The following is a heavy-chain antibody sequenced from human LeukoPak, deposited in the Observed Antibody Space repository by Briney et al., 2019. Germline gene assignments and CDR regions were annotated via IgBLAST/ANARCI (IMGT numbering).Heavy chain of an antibody. V-gene: IGHV3-74*01. CDR3: ARGPSSNWSGLDF. CDR1: GFSFSGHW. CDR2: ISPTGSTT. Sequence: GGSLRLSCAASGFSFSGHWMHWARQLPGKGLVWVSRISPTGSTTSYADSVKGRFTVSRDNAKNTLYLQVNNLRAEDTAVYYCARGPSSNWSGLDFWGQGTLLTVPS. J-gene: IGHJ4*02. D-gene: IGHD6-13*01.